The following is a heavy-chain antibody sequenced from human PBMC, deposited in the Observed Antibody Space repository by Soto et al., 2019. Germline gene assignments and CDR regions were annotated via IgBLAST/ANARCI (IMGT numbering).Heavy chain of an antibody. CDR3: ARTRTTDYYDSSGYGYFDY. CDR2: IYHSGST. CDR1: GYSISRGYY. J-gene: IGHJ4*02. D-gene: IGHD3-22*01. Sequence: LSLTCAVSGYSISRGYYWGWIRQPPGKGLEWIGSIYHSGSTYYNPSLKSRVTISVDTSKNQFSLKLSSVTATDTAVYYCARTRTTDYYDSSGYGYFDYWGQGTLVTVSS. V-gene: IGHV4-38-2*01.